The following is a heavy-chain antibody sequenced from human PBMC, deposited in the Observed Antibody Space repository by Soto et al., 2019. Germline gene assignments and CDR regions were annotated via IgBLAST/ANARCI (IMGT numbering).Heavy chain of an antibody. CDR1: RGSVSSGSYY. D-gene: IGHD2-21*01. Sequence: SRSVSLTXTLCRGSVSSGSYYWSWIRQPPGKGLEWIGYIYYSGSTNYNPSLKSRVTISVDTSKNQFSLKLSSVTAADTAVYYCARQRRYCYNFAAAFDIWGQGTMVTVSS. J-gene: IGHJ3*02. CDR3: ARQRRYCYNFAAAFDI. CDR2: IYYSGST. V-gene: IGHV4-61*01.